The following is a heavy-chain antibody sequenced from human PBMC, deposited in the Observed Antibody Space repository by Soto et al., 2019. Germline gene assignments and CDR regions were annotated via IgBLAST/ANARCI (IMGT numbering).Heavy chain of an antibody. CDR2: ISGSGGTT. V-gene: IGHV3-23*01. Sequence: EVQLLESGGGLVQPGGSLRLSCAASGFTFSSYAMSWVRQAPGKGLEWVSAISGSGGTTYYAASVKGRFTISRDNSKNTVSLQMNSLRAEDTAVYYCAKSTFGVTAVNPLEDYWGQGTLVTVSS. D-gene: IGHD2-21*02. CDR3: AKSTFGVTAVNPLEDY. J-gene: IGHJ4*02. CDR1: GFTFSSYA.